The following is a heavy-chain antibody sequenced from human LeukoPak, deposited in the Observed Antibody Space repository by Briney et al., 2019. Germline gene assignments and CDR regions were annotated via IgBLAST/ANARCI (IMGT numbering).Heavy chain of an antibody. Sequence: SETLSLTCTVSGGSISPYSWNWIRQPAGKGLEWIGRINTGGNINYNPSLKSRVTVSIDTSKNQFSLILTSVTAADTAVYYCARSGAFDIWGQGTMVTVSS. J-gene: IGHJ3*02. CDR3: ARSGAFDI. D-gene: IGHD3-10*01. V-gene: IGHV4-4*07. CDR2: INTGGNI. CDR1: GGSISPYS.